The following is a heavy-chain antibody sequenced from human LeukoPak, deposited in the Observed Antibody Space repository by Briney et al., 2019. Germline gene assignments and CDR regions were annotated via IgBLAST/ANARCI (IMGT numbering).Heavy chain of an antibody. D-gene: IGHD3-10*01. CDR1: GFTFSSYA. V-gene: IGHV3-30-3*01. CDR2: ISYDGSNK. Sequence: GGSLRLSCAASGFTFSSYAMHWVRQAPGKGLEWVAVISYDGSNKYYADSVKGRFTISRDNSKNTLYLQMNSLRAEDTAVYYCARETGGFDYWGQGTLVTVSS. J-gene: IGHJ4*02. CDR3: ARETGGFDY.